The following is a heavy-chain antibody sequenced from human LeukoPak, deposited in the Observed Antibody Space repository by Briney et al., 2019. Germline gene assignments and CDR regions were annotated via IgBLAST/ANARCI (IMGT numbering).Heavy chain of an antibody. Sequence: SETLSLXCAVYGGSFSGYYWSWIRQPPGKGLEWIGEIIHSGSTNYNPSLKSRVTISVDTSKNQFSLKLSSVTAADTAVYYCARHQYYYDSSGSYPDYWGQGILVTVSS. V-gene: IGHV4-34*12. CDR2: IIHSGST. CDR3: ARHQYYYDSSGSYPDY. CDR1: GGSFSGYY. D-gene: IGHD3-22*01. J-gene: IGHJ4*02.